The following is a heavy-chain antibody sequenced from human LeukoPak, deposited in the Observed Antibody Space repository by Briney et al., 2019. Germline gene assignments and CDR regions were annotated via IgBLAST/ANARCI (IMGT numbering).Heavy chain of an antibody. V-gene: IGHV3-64D*06. CDR1: GFTFSSYA. Sequence: GGSLRLSCSASGFTFSSYAMHWVRQAPGKGLEYVSAISSNGGSTYYADSVKGRFPISRDNSKNTLYLQMSSLRAEDTAVYYCVKDPGWQLQYEGAGAFDIWGQGTMVTVSS. CDR2: ISSNGGST. CDR3: VKDPGWQLQYEGAGAFDI. D-gene: IGHD2-15*01. J-gene: IGHJ3*02.